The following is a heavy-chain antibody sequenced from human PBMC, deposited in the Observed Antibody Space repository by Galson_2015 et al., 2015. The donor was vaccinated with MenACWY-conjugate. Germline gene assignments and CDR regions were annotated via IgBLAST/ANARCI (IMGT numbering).Heavy chain of an antibody. D-gene: IGHD5-18*01. CDR2: IKSKTDGGTT. CDR1: GFTFSNAW. V-gene: IGHV3-15*01. Sequence: SLRLSCAASGFTFSNAWMSWVRQAPGKGLEWVGRIKSKTDGGTTDYAAPVKGRFTISRDDSKNTLYLQMNSLKTEDTAVYYCTTSRGYSYGAYYYYYGMDVWGQGTTVTVSS. J-gene: IGHJ6*02. CDR3: TTSRGYSYGAYYYYYGMDV.